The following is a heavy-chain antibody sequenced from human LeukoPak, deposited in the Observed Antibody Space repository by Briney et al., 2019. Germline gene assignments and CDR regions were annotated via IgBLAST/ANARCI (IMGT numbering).Heavy chain of an antibody. Sequence: SETLSLTCTVPGGSISGSDYYWGWIRQSPGMGLEWIGSIYYSGAIYSSPSLMGRVTINADRSRNQFSLNLSSVTAADTAVYFCARLDASLAHLSGSFPDYWGQGALVTVSS. V-gene: IGHV4-39*01. CDR2: IYYSGAI. CDR1: GGSISGSDYY. D-gene: IGHD3-10*01. J-gene: IGHJ4*02. CDR3: ARLDASLAHLSGSFPDY.